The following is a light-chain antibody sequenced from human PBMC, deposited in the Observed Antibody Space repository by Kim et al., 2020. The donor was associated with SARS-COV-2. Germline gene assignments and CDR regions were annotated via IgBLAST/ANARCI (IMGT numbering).Light chain of an antibody. CDR2: AKN. CDR3: KSRDTSGYLLV. CDR1: SLRSYY. J-gene: IGLJ2*01. V-gene: IGLV3-19*01. Sequence: ALGQKVRITCQGDSLRSYYASWYQQKPGQAPVLVIYAKNNRPSGIPDRFSGSSSGNTASLTITGAQAEDEADYYCKSRDTSGYLLVFGGGTQLTVL.